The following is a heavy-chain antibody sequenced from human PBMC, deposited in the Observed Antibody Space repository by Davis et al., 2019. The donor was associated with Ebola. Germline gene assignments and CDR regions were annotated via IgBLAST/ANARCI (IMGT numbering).Heavy chain of an antibody. D-gene: IGHD6-19*01. CDR2: LGLSADT. CDR1: GFTVSSDY. CDR3: AKDTSNVWFDV. V-gene: IGHV3-53*01. Sequence: GGSLRLSCVASGFTVSSDYMSWVRRAPGKGLEWVSTLGLSADTYYADSVKGRFTISRDNSKNTLHLQMNSLRVEDTAIYYCAKDTSNVWFDVWGQGTMVTVSS. J-gene: IGHJ3*01.